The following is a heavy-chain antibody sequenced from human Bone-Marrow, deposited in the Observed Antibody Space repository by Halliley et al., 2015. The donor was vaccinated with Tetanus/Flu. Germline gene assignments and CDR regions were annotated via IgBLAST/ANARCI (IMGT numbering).Heavy chain of an antibody. Sequence: TLSLTCTVSGGSISSGNFYWSWIRQHPGKGLEWIGYISYSGSAYSKPSLESRVSISLDTSKNQFSLKMNSVTAADMAVYYCARGPTVTARGNWFDPWGQGTLVIVSS. D-gene: IGHD4-17*01. CDR1: GGSISSGNFY. V-gene: IGHV4-31*03. CDR2: ISYSGSA. J-gene: IGHJ5*02. CDR3: ARGPTVTARGNWFDP.